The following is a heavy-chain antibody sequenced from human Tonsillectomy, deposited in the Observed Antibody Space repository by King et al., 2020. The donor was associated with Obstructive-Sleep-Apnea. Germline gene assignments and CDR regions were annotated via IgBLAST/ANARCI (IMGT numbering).Heavy chain of an antibody. V-gene: IGHV4-39*07. Sequence: LQLQESGPGLVKPSETLSLTCTVSGGSISSSSYSWGWIRQPPGKGLECLGNIYYSGTTYYNPPLKSRLTIPVDTSKNQFSLKLSSVTAADTAVYFCARGIDGYNAAYFDHWGQGTLVTVSS. CDR1: GGSISSSSYS. J-gene: IGHJ4*02. CDR2: IYYSGTT. D-gene: IGHD5-24*01. CDR3: ARGIDGYNAAYFDH.